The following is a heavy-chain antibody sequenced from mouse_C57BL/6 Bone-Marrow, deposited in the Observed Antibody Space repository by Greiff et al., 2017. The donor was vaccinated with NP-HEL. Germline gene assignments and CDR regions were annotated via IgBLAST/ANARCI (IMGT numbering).Heavy chain of an antibody. D-gene: IGHD1-1*01. CDR3: ESHYYGSSPWFAY. CDR2: IYPGSGST. Sequence: QVQLQQPGAELVKPGASVKMSCKASGYTFTSYWITWVKQRPGQGLEWIGDIYPGSGSTNYNEKFKSKATLTVDTSSSTAYMHLSSLTSQDSAVYYCESHYYGSSPWFAYWGQGTLVTVSA. CDR1: GYTFTSYW. J-gene: IGHJ3*01. V-gene: IGHV1-55*01.